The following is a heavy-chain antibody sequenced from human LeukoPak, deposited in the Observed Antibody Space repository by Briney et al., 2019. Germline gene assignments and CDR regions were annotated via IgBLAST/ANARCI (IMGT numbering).Heavy chain of an antibody. J-gene: IGHJ4*02. CDR2: ISGSGGGT. V-gene: IGHV3-23*01. CDR3: AKDGSYYDSSGSRPY. Sequence: GGSLRLSCAASGFTFSSYAMSWVRQAPGKGLEWVSAISGSGGGTYYADSVKGRFTISRDNSKNTLYLQMNSLRAEDTAVYYCAKDGSYYDSSGSRPYWGQGTLVTVSS. D-gene: IGHD3-22*01. CDR1: GFTFSSYA.